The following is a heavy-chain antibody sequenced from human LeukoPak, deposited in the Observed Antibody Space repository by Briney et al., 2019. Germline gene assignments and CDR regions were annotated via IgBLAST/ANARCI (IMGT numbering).Heavy chain of an antibody. D-gene: IGHD3-16*02. V-gene: IGHV1-69*13. Sequence: SVQVSCKASGGTFSSYAISWVRQAPGQGPEWMGVINPIFGTANYAQKFQGRVTITADESTSTAYMELSSLRSKDTAVYYCARGVDDYVWGSYRAPHFDYWGQGTLVTVSS. CDR3: ARGVDDYVWGSYRAPHFDY. CDR1: GGTFSSYA. CDR2: INPIFGTA. J-gene: IGHJ4*02.